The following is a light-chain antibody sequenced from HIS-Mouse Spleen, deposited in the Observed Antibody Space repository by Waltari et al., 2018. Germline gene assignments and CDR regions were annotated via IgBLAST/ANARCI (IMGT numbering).Light chain of an antibody. Sequence: QSVLTQSPSASGTPGQRVTISCSGSSSNIGSNYVYWYQQLPGTAPKLLIYRNNQRPSGGPDRCSGSKSGTSASLAISGLRSEDEADYYCAAWDDSLSGPVFGGGTKLTVL. CDR3: AAWDDSLSGPV. CDR1: SSNIGSNY. V-gene: IGLV1-47*01. CDR2: RNN. J-gene: IGLJ3*02.